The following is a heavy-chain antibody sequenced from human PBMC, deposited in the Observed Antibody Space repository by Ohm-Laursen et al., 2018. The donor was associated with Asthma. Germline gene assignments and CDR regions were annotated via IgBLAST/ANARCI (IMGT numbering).Heavy chain of an antibody. J-gene: IGHJ6*02. V-gene: IGHV1-46*03. Sequence: ASVKVSCKASGYTFTGYYMYWVRQAPGQGLEWMGIINPSGGNTSYAQKFQGRVTMTRDTSTSTVYMEMSSLRSEDTAVYYCARGGNYGYGMDVWGQGTTVTVSS. CDR3: ARGGNYGYGMDV. CDR1: GYTFTGYY. CDR2: INPSGGNT.